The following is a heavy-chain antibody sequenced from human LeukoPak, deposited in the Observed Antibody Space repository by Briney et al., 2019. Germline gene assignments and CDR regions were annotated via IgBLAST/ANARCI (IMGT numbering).Heavy chain of an antibody. D-gene: IGHD1-26*01. V-gene: IGHV3-15*01. CDR1: GFTFSNAW. J-gene: IGHJ4*02. CDR3: AMKWAPFDY. Sequence: GGSLRLSCAASGFTFSNAWMTWVRQAPGRGLEWVGRIKSRTDGGTTEYATPVKGRFTISRDDSKNTLYLQMNSLRAEDTAVYYCAMKWAPFDYWGQGTLVTVSS. CDR2: IKSRTDGGTT.